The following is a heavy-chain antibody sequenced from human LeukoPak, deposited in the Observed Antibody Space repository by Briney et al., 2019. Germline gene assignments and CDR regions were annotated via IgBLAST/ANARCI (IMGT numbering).Heavy chain of an antibody. CDR3: ARANPEYSYGQAYYGMDV. V-gene: IGHV3-53*01. J-gene: IGHJ6*02. CDR1: GFTVSSNY. Sequence: PGGSLRLSCAASGFTVSSNYMGWVRQAPGKGLEWVSVIYSAGSTYYADSVKGRFTISRDNSKNTLYLQMNSLRADDTAVYYCARANPEYSYGQAYYGMDVWGQGTTVTVSS. CDR2: IYSAGST. D-gene: IGHD5-18*01.